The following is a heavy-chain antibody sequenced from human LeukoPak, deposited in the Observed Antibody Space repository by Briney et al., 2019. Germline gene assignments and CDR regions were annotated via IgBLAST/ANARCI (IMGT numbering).Heavy chain of an antibody. Sequence: ASVKVSCKASGYTFTGYYMHWVRQAPGQGLEWMGWINPNSGGTNYAQKFQGRVTMPRDTSISTAYMELSRLRSDDTAVYYCARGSYSSGWYGAFFDYWGQGTLVTVSS. CDR2: INPNSGGT. CDR3: ARGSYSSGWYGAFFDY. D-gene: IGHD6-19*01. V-gene: IGHV1-2*02. CDR1: GYTFTGYY. J-gene: IGHJ4*02.